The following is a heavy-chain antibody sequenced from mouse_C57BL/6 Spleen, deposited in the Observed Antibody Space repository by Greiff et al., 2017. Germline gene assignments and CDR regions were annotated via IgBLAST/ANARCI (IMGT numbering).Heavy chain of an antibody. CDR2: IDPETGGT. J-gene: IGHJ2*01. CDR3: TRGRGRIYFDY. Sequence: QVQLQQSGAELVRPGASVTLSCKASGYTFTDYEMHWVKQTPVHGLEWIGAIDPETGGTAYNQKFKGKAILTADKSSSTADMELRSLTSEDSAVYYCTRGRGRIYFDYWGQGTTLTVSS. D-gene: IGHD3-3*01. CDR1: GYTFTDYE. V-gene: IGHV1-15*01.